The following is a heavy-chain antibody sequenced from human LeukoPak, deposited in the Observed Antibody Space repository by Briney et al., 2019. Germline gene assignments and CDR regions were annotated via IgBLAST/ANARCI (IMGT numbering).Heavy chain of an antibody. CDR3: AELGITMIGGV. V-gene: IGHV3-11*04. J-gene: IGHJ6*04. D-gene: IGHD3-10*02. CDR2: ISSGGRTI. CDR1: GFTFSDYY. Sequence: GGSLRLSRAASGFTFSDYYMNWIRQAPGKGLEWVSYISSGGRTIYYADSVKGRFTISRDNAKNSLYLQMNSLRAEDTAVYYCAELGITMIGGVWGKGTTVTISS.